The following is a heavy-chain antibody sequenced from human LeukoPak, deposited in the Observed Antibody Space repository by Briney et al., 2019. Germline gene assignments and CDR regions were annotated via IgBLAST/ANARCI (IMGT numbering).Heavy chain of an antibody. D-gene: IGHD6-19*01. V-gene: IGHV4-39*01. CDR2: IYYSGST. Sequence: SETLSLTCTVSGGSISSSSYYWGWIRQPPGKGLEWIGSIYYSGSTYYNPSLKSRVTISVDTSKNQFSLKLSSVTAADTAVYYCARAREAVAEEYYFDYWGQGTLVTVSS. J-gene: IGHJ4*02. CDR3: ARAREAVAEEYYFDY. CDR1: GGSISSSSYY.